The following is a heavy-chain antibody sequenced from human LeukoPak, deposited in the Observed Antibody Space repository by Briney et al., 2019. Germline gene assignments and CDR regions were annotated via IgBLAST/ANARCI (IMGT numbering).Heavy chain of an antibody. V-gene: IGHV3-7*01. CDR1: GFTFSSYW. Sequence: GGSLRLSCAASGFTFSSYWMSWVRQAPGKGLEWVANIKQDGSEKYYVDSVKGRFTISRDNAKNSLYLQMNSLRAEDTAVYYCARDNFDNWFGEFPHYYGMDVWGQGTTVTVSS. CDR3: ARDNFDNWFGEFPHYYGMDV. J-gene: IGHJ6*02. D-gene: IGHD3-10*01. CDR2: IKQDGSEK.